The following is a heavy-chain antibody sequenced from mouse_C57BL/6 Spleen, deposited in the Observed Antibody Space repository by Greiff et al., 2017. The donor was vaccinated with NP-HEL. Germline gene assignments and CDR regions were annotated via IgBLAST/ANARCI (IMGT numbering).Heavy chain of an antibody. CDR1: GYTFTSYW. D-gene: IGHD4-1*01. V-gene: IGHV1-50*01. CDR2: IDPSDSYT. Sequence: QVQLQQPGAELVKPGASVKLSCKASGYTFTSYWMQWVKQRPGQGLEWIGEIDPSDSYTNYNQKFKGKATLTVDPSSSTAYMQLSSLTSEDSAVYYCAPGDDWDYAMDYWGQGTSVTVSS. CDR3: APGDDWDYAMDY. J-gene: IGHJ4*01.